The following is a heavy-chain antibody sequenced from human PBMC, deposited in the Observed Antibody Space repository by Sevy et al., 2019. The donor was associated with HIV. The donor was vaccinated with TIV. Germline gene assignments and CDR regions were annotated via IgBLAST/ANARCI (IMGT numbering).Heavy chain of an antibody. Sequence: ASVKVSCKASGYTFTGYYMHWVRQAPGQGLEWMGWINPNGGGTNFAQKFQGRVTMTTDTSISIAYMELSRLRSDDTAVYYFARVVSPQRGYSGYDSSVDYWGQGTLVTVSS. CDR1: GYTFTGYY. D-gene: IGHD5-12*01. CDR3: ARVVSPQRGYSGYDSSVDY. J-gene: IGHJ4*02. V-gene: IGHV1-2*02. CDR2: INPNGGGT.